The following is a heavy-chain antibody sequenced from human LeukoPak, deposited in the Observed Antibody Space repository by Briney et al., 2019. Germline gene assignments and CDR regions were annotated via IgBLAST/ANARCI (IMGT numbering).Heavy chain of an antibody. J-gene: IGHJ6*02. CDR3: ARASVVVSRYYYYYGMDV. V-gene: IGHV1-69*01. Sequence: GASVKVSCKASGGTFSSYAISWVRQAPGQGLEWMGGIIPIFGTANYAQKFQGRVTITADESTSTAYMELSSLRSEDTAVYYCARASVVVSRYYYYYGMDVCGQGTTVTVSS. CDR2: IIPIFGTA. CDR1: GGTFSSYA. D-gene: IGHD3-22*01.